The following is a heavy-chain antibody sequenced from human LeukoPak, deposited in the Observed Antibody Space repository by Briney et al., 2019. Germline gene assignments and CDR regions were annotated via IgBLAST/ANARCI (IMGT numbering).Heavy chain of an antibody. CDR2: IYSGGST. J-gene: IGHJ3*02. D-gene: IGHD4-17*01. Sequence: GGSLRLSCAASGFTVSSNYMSWVRQAPGKGLEWVSVIYSGGSTYYADSVKGRFSISRDNSKNTLYLQMSSLRDEDTAVYYCARDYAYAFDTWGHGTMVTVSS. CDR1: GFTVSSNY. V-gene: IGHV3-66*01. CDR3: ARDYAYAFDT.